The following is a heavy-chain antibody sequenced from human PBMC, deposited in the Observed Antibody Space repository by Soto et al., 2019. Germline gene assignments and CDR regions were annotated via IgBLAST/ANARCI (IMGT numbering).Heavy chain of an antibody. CDR2: IIPNFGTA. CDR1: GGPFSSYD. D-gene: IGHD3-3*01. V-gene: IGHV1-69*13. Sequence: SVKVSCKASGGPFSSYDITWVRQAPGQVLEWMGGIIPNFGTANDAQKFQGRVTNTADEATSTAYMELSSLYTEDTAVYYCARDRRGGGGLWSEYNWFGPWG. CDR3: ARDRRGGGGLWSEYNWFGP. J-gene: IGHJ5*02.